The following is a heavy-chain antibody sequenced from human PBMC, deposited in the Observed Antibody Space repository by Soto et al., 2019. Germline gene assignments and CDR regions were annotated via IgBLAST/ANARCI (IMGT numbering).Heavy chain of an antibody. Sequence: QVQLQESGPGLVKPSQTLSLTCTVSGGSISSGGYYWSWIRQHPGKGLEWIGYIYYSGSTYYNPSLKSRVTISVDTAKNQFSLKLSSVTAADTAVYYCAGGGNSPEYFQHWGQGTLVTVSS. V-gene: IGHV4-31*03. D-gene: IGHD2-21*02. CDR1: GGSISSGGYY. CDR3: AGGGNSPEYFQH. CDR2: IYYSGST. J-gene: IGHJ1*01.